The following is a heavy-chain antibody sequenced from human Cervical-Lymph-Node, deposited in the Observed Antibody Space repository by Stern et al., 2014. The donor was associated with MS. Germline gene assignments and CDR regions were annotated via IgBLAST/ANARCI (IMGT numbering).Heavy chain of an antibody. J-gene: IGHJ4*02. CDR1: GYTFTTYG. V-gene: IGHV1-18*01. D-gene: IGHD3-10*02. CDR2: ISTFSSKT. Sequence: VQLVESGSEVRKPGASVTVSCTTSGYTFTTYGLSWVRQVPGQGPEWMGWISTFSSKTDYARSLQDRVTMTTNTSTSTVYLEVRSLTSEDTAVYYCARVFGDFDYWGQGTLVTVSS. CDR3: ARVFGDFDY.